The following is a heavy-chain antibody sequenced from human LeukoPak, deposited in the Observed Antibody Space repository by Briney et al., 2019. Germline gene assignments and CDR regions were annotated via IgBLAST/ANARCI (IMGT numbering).Heavy chain of an antibody. CDR2: IRSKAFGGAT. V-gene: IGHV3-49*04. CDR1: GFTFSNYY. D-gene: IGHD3-16*01. CDR3: TRDGGTLDY. Sequence: GGSLRLSCTASGFTFSNYYMSWVRQSPGKGLEWVSLIRSKAFGGATEYAASVKGRFTISRDDSKSIAYLQMNSLKTEDTAVYYCTRDGGTLDYWGQGTLVTVSS. J-gene: IGHJ4*02.